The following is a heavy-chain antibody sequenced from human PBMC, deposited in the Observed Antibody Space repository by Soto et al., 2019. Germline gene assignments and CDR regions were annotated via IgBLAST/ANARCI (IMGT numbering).Heavy chain of an antibody. CDR3: ARGGPSTPGIAAAGIDY. D-gene: IGHD6-13*01. CDR2: IYHSGST. J-gene: IGHJ4*02. Sequence: SETLSLTCTVSGGSISSGGYYWSWIRQHPGKGLEWIGYIYHSGSTYYNPSLKSRVTISVDRSKNQFSLKLSSVTAADTAVYYCARGGPSTPGIAAAGIDYWGQGTLVTVSS. V-gene: IGHV4-30-2*01. CDR1: GGSISSGGYY.